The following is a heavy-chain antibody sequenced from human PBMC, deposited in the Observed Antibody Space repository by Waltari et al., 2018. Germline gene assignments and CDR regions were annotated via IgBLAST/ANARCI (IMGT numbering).Heavy chain of an antibody. CDR1: GFTFTSSA. J-gene: IGHJ6*02. V-gene: IGHV1-58*01. D-gene: IGHD3-3*01. CDR2: IVVGSGNT. Sequence: QMQLVQSEPEVKKPGTSVKVSCKASGFTFTSSAVQWVRQARGQRLEWIGWIVVGSGNTNYAQKFQERVTITRDMSTSTAYMELSSLRSEDTAVYYCAADHSGTSDFYYYYYYGMDVWGQGTTVTVSS. CDR3: AADHSGTSDFYYYYYYGMDV.